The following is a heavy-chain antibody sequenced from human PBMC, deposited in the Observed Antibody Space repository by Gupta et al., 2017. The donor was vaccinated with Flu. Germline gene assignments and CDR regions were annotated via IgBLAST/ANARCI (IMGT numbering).Heavy chain of an antibody. CDR3: ARDFSNYYYYIDV. J-gene: IGHJ6*03. D-gene: IGHD3-3*02. Sequence: VRQAPGKGLEWVANIKHDGSETYYVDSVKGRFTISRDNAQNSLYLQMNSLRAEDTAVYYCARDFSNYYYYIDVWSKGTTITVSS. V-gene: IGHV3-7*01. CDR2: IKHDGSET.